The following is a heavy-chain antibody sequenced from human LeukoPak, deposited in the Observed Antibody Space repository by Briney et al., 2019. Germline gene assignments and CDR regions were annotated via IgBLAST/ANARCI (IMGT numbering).Heavy chain of an antibody. Sequence: SSETLSLTCTVSGGPMSSYYWSWIRQPPGKGLEWIGYIYYSGSTNYNPSLKSRVTISLDTSKNQFSLKLSSVTAADTAVYYCARSELLWFGGVNSGFDYWGQGTLVTVSS. J-gene: IGHJ4*02. CDR2: IYYSGST. D-gene: IGHD3-10*01. CDR1: GGPMSSYY. CDR3: ARSELLWFGGVNSGFDY. V-gene: IGHV4-59*01.